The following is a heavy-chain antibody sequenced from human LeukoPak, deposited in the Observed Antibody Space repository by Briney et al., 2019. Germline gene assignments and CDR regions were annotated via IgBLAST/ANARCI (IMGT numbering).Heavy chain of an antibody. CDR1: GFTFSSYE. V-gene: IGHV3-48*03. CDR2: ISSSGSTI. CDR3: ARDRGARGYYGSESYYFDY. D-gene: IGHD3-10*01. J-gene: IGHJ4*02. Sequence: GGSLRLSCAASGFTFSSYEMNWVRQAPGKGLEWVSYISSSGSTIYYADSVKGRFTISRDNAKNSLYLQMNSLRAEDTAVYYCARDRGARGYYGSESYYFDYWGQGTLVTVSS.